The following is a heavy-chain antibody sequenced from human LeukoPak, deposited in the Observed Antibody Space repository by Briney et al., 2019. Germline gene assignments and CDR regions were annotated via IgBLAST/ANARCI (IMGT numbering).Heavy chain of an antibody. V-gene: IGHV3-7*01. CDR3: ARACGGHCWDY. Sequence: GGSLRLSCAASGFTFSTYWMTWVRQTPGKGLEWVANMNQDGSEKYYVDSVKGRFTISRDNAKNSLYLQMNSLRGEDTAVYYCARACGGHCWDYWGQGTLVTVSS. J-gene: IGHJ4*02. CDR1: GFTFSTYW. CDR2: MNQDGSEK. D-gene: IGHD2-21*01.